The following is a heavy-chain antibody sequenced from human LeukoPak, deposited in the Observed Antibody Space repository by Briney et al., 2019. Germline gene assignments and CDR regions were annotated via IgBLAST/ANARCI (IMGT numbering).Heavy chain of an antibody. CDR1: GDSVSSNSAA. CDR3: ARTKRYFDWQPFDY. Sequence: SQTLSLTCAISGDSVSSNSAAWNWIRQSPSRGLEWLGRTYYRSKWYNDYAVSVKSRITIIPDTSKNQFSLQLNSVTPEDTAVYYCARTKRYFDWQPFDYWGQGTLVTVSS. CDR2: TYYRSKWYN. J-gene: IGHJ4*02. V-gene: IGHV6-1*01. D-gene: IGHD3-9*01.